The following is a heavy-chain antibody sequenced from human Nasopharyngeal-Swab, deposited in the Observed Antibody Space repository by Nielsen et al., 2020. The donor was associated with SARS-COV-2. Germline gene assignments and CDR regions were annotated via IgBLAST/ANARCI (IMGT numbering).Heavy chain of an antibody. V-gene: IGHV1-8*01. Sequence: WVRHAPGQGLEWMGWMNPNSGNTGYAQKFQGRVTMTRNTSISTAHMELSSLRSEDTAVYYCARRVAGSRRAFDIWGQGTMVTVSS. J-gene: IGHJ3*02. CDR3: ARRVAGSRRAFDI. CDR2: MNPNSGNT. D-gene: IGHD6-19*01.